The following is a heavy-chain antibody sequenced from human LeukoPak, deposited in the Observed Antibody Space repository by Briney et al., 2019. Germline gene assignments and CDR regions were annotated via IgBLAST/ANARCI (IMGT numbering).Heavy chain of an antibody. CDR3: ATDKCTSTSCYQDY. Sequence: SETRSLTCTVSGGSISSYYWSWIGQPPGKGLEWIGYIYYSGSTNYNPSLKSRVTISVDTSKNQFSLKLSSVTAADTAVYYCATDKCTSTSCYQDYWGRGTLVTVSS. J-gene: IGHJ4*02. CDR2: IYYSGST. CDR1: GGSISSYY. V-gene: IGHV4-59*01. D-gene: IGHD2-2*01.